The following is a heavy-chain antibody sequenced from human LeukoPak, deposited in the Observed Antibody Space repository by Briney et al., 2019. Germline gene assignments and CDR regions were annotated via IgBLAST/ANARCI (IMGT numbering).Heavy chain of an antibody. D-gene: IGHD3-9*01. CDR2: IDPSNSYT. Sequence: GESLKISCKGSGYNFTNYCIRWVRQMPGKGLEWMGRIDPSNSYTNYSPPFQGHVTISADRSISTAYLQWNSLKASDTAMYYCARHADYHILTGFDYWGQGTLVTVS. CDR1: GYNFTNYC. CDR3: ARHADYHILTGFDY. V-gene: IGHV5-10-1*01. J-gene: IGHJ4*02.